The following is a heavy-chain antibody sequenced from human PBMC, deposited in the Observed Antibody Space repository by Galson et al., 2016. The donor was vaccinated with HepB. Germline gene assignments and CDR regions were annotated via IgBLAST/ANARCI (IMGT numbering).Heavy chain of an antibody. V-gene: IGHV4-30-4*01. CDR3: ASTRGHIVN. J-gene: IGHJ4*02. Sequence: TLSLTCTVSGGSISIGDYYWSWIRQPPGKGLEWIGYIYYSGSTYYNPSLKIRVTISVDTSKNQFSLKMSSVTAADTAVYYCASTRGHIVNWGQGTLVTVSS. CDR2: IYYSGST. D-gene: IGHD2-15*01. CDR1: GGSISIGDYY.